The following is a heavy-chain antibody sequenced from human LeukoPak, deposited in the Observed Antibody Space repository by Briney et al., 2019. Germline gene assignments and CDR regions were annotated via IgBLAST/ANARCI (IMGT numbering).Heavy chain of an antibody. D-gene: IGHD4-17*01. CDR1: DDSFSNHY. CDR2: ISYIGST. J-gene: IGHJ3*02. Sequence: SETLSLTCAVSDDSFSNHYWTWIRQPPGKGLEWIGYISYIGSTNYNPSLKSRVTISIDTSKNQFSLKLSSVTGADTAVYYCARDLVTVTKGFDIWGQGTMVSVSS. CDR3: ARDLVTVTKGFDI. V-gene: IGHV4-59*11.